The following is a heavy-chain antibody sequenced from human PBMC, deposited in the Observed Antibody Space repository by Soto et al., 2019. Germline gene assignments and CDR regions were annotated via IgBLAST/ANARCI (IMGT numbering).Heavy chain of an antibody. Sequence: PSETLSLTCTVSGASVSSSDYYWSWIRQPPGKGLEWIGYIYYGGSTNYNPSLRSRVAISVDTSKNQFSLKLSSVTAADTAVYYCARVGVSAWSLVSLAFDIWGQGTMVTVSS. V-gene: IGHV4-61*08. J-gene: IGHJ3*02. CDR1: GASVSSSDYY. CDR2: IYYGGST. CDR3: ARVGVSAWSLVSLAFDI.